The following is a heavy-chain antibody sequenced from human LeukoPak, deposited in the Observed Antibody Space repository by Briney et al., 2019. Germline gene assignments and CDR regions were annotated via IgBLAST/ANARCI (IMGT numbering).Heavy chain of an antibody. V-gene: IGHV4-34*01. CDR1: GGSFSGYY. D-gene: IGHD5-18*01. J-gene: IGHJ4*02. CDR2: INHSGST. CDR3: ARARGMVRNSDY. Sequence: PSETLSLTCAVCGGSFSGYYWSWIRQPPGKGLEWIGEINHSGSTNYNPSLKSRVTISVDTSKNQFSLKLSSVTAADTAVYYCARARGMVRNSDYWGQGTLVTVSS.